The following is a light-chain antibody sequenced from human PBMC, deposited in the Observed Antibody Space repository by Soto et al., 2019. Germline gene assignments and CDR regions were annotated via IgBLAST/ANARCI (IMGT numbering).Light chain of an antibody. CDR2: EVT. Sequence: QSALTQPASVSGSPGQSITISCTGTSGDIGSYNRVSWYQQHPGNAPKLIIYEVTDRPSGVSNRFSGSKSGNTASLTISGLQAEDETEYYCSSYTNINTKACVFGTGTKGTVL. CDR3: SSYTNINTKACV. J-gene: IGLJ1*01. CDR1: SGDIGSYNR. V-gene: IGLV2-14*01.